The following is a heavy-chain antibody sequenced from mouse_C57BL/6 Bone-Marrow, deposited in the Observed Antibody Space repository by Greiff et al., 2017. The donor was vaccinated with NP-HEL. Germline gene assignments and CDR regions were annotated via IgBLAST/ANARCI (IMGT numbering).Heavy chain of an antibody. J-gene: IGHJ3*01. V-gene: IGHV3-1*01. CDR3: ARGGKTYYKIFAY. Sequence: EVQRVESGPGMVKPSQSLSLTCTVTGYSITSGYDWHWIRHFPGNKLEWMGYISYSGSTNYNPSLKSRISITHDTSKNHFFLKLNSVTTEDTATYYCARGGKTYYKIFAYWGQGTLVTVSA. D-gene: IGHD2-12*01. CDR1: GYSITSGYD. CDR2: ISYSGST.